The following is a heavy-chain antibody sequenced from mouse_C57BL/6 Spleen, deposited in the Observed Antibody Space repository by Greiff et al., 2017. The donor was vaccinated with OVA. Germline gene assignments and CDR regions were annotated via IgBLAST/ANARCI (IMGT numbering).Heavy chain of an antibody. CDR3: ARGGLAGTRGDAMDY. D-gene: IGHD4-1*01. J-gene: IGHJ4*01. CDR1: GYTFTSYW. CDR2: IDPSDSET. Sequence: QVQLQQSGAELVRPGSSVKLSCKASGYTFTSYWMHWVKQRPIQGLEWIGNIDPSDSETHYNQKFKDKATLTVDKSSSTAYMQLSSLTSEDSAVYDCARGGLAGTRGDAMDYWGQGTSVTVSS. V-gene: IGHV1-52*01.